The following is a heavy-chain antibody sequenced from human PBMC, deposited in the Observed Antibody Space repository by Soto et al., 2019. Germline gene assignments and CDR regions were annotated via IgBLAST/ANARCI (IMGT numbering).Heavy chain of an antibody. D-gene: IGHD1-1*01. CDR3: ARQLPGKLDV. V-gene: IGHV5-10-1*01. J-gene: IGHJ6*02. CDR2: IDPGDSDT. Sequence: PGESLKISCQGSGYIFSNYLITWVRQMPGKGLEWMGRIDPGDSDTNYSPSFQGHVTMSSDKSINTAFLQWSSPKASDTAIYYCARQLPGKLDVWGQGTTVTVSS. CDR1: GYIFSNYL.